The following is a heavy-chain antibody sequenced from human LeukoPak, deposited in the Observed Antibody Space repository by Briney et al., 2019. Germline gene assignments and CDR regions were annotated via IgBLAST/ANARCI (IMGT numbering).Heavy chain of an antibody. CDR3: VKDFNYDCWSRLGN. V-gene: IGHV3-30*18. CDR2: ISYDGTNK. Sequence: GRSLRLSCTVSGFTFSRYGMHWVRQAPGKGLEWMAVISYDGTNKYYADSVKGRFTISRDNSKNTLYLQMKRVRAEDAAVLYCVKDFNYDCWSRLGNGGQGTLVSVSS. CDR1: GFTFSRYG. J-gene: IGHJ4*02. D-gene: IGHD3-3*01.